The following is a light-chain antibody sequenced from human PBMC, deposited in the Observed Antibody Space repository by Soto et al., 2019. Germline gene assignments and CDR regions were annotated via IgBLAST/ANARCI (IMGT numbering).Light chain of an antibody. CDR1: QSVGNDF. CDR2: GAF. J-gene: IGKJ5*01. CDR3: QQRNVWPPVT. Sequence: EIVLTQSPVTLSLSPGERATLSCRASQSVGNDFLAWYQQKPGQAPRLLIYGAFNRATGIPARFSGSGSGTDFTLTISSLEPEDSAVYYCQQRNVWPPVTFGQGTRLEIK. V-gene: IGKV3-11*01.